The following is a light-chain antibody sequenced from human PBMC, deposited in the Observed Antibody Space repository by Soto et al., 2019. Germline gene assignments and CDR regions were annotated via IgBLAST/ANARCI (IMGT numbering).Light chain of an antibody. CDR1: SSTIGRNT. CDR3: AAWDDSLNGPV. V-gene: IGLV1-44*01. J-gene: IGLJ2*01. Sequence: QSVLTQPPSASGAPGQRVTISCSGSSSTIGRNTVNWYRQLPGTAPKLLIFTNNQRPSGVPDRFSGSKSGTSVSLAISGLQSEDEADYYCAAWDDSLNGPVFGGGTKLTVL. CDR2: TNN.